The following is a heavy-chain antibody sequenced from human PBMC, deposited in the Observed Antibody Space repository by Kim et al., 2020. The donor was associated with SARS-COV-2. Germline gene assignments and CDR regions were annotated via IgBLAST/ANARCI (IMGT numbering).Heavy chain of an antibody. CDR3: ARPYGRHTYYGMDV. V-gene: IGHV1-69*13. J-gene: IGHJ6*02. CDR1: GGTFSSYA. Sequence: VKVSCKASGGTFSSYAISWVRQAPGQGLEWMGGIIPIFGTANYAQKVQGRVTITADESTSTAYMELSSLRSEDTAVYYCARPYGRHTYYGMDVWGQGTTVTVSS. D-gene: IGHD2-8*01. CDR2: IIPIFGTA.